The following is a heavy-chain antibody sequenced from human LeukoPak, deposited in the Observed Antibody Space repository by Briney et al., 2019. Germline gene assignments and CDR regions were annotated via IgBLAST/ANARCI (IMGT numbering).Heavy chain of an antibody. Sequence: PGGSLRLSCAASGFTFRNYAMSWVRQAPGKGLEWVSGITESAGTTDYAESVKGRFIISRDNPKTTLYLQMSSLRAEDTAVYYCAKGPTGGCSGATCYIMDVWGRGTTVTVSS. CDR3: AKGPTGGCSGATCYIMDV. D-gene: IGHD2-2*01. CDR1: GFTFRNYA. CDR2: ITESAGTT. V-gene: IGHV3-23*01. J-gene: IGHJ6*04.